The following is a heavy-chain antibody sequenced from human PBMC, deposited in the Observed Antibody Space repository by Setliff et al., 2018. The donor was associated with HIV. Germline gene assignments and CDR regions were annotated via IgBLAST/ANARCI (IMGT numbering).Heavy chain of an antibody. J-gene: IGHJ6*02. Sequence: GGSLRLSCVASGFTFSSYWMHWVRQVPGKGLVWVSRINADGSSTTYADSVKGPFTISRDNAKNSLYLQMNSLRAEDTAVYYCAILDVDTTMVIYYGMDVWGQGTTVTVSS. V-gene: IGHV3-74*01. CDR1: GFTFSSYW. D-gene: IGHD5-18*01. CDR2: INADGSST. CDR3: AILDVDTTMVIYYGMDV.